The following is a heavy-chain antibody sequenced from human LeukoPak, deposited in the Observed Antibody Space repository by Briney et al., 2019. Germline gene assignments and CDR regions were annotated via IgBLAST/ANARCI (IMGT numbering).Heavy chain of an antibody. J-gene: IGHJ5*02. CDR3: ARDTIPPALAAAGNPNWFDP. Sequence: ASVKVSCKAFGYTFTNNWMHWVRQAPGQGPEWMGLISPTGGSTAYAQKFQGRVTLTRDMSTSTDYLELSSLRSDDTAVYYCARDTIPPALAAAGNPNWFDPWGQGTLVTVSS. V-gene: IGHV1-46*01. D-gene: IGHD6-13*01. CDR1: GYTFTNNW. CDR2: ISPTGGST.